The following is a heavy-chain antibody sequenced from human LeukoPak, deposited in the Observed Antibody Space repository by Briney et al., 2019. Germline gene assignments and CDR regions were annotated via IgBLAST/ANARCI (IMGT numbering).Heavy chain of an antibody. CDR1: GYTFTSYD. CDR3: ARGNPYYDFWSGHYYYYYYMDV. D-gene: IGHD3-3*01. J-gene: IGHJ6*03. Sequence: GASVNVSCKASGYTFTSYDINWVRQATGQGLEWMGWMNPNSGNTGYAQKFQGRGTITRNTSISKDYMELSSLRSEDTGVYYCARGNPYYDFWSGHYYYYYYMDVWGKGTTVTVSS. CDR2: MNPNSGNT. V-gene: IGHV1-8*03.